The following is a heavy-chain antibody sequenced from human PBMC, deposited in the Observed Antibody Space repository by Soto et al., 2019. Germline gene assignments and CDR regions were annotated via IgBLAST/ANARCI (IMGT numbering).Heavy chain of an antibody. D-gene: IGHD3-22*01. CDR2: INAGNGHT. J-gene: IGHJ4*02. Sequence: ASVKVSCKASGYTFTNYAIHWVRQAPGQRLEWMGWINAGNGHTKYSQKFQARVTITRDTSASTAYMELSSLRSEDTAVYYCARGERYYYDSSGYFGFDYWSQGTLVTVSS. CDR3: ARGERYYYDSSGYFGFDY. CDR1: GYTFTNYA. V-gene: IGHV1-3*01.